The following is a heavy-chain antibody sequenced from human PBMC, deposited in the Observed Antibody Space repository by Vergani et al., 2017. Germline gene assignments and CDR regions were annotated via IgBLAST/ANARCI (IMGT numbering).Heavy chain of an antibody. V-gene: IGHV3-43*02. D-gene: IGHD2-8*01. CDR2: ISGDGGST. J-gene: IGHJ4*02. CDR3: AKAYCTSGVCFLGVDY. Sequence: EVQLVESGGGVVQPGGSLRLSCAASGFTFDDYAMHWVRQAPGKGLEWVSLISGDGGSTYYADSVKGRVTISRDNSKNSLYLQMNSLRTEDTALYYCAKAYCTSGVCFLGVDYWGQGTLVTVSS. CDR1: GFTFDDYA.